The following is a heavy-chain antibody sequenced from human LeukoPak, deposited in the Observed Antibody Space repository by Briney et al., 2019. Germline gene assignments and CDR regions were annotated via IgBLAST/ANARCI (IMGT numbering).Heavy chain of an antibody. CDR3: ASQQDSSSWYNAFDI. CDR2: ISSSGSTI. CDR1: GFTFSSYE. Sequence: PGGSLRLSCAASGFTFSSYEMNWVRQAPGKGLESVSYISSSGSTIYYADSVKGRFTISRDNAKNSLYLQMNSLRAEDTAVYYCASQQDSSSWYNAFDIWGQGTMVTVSS. D-gene: IGHD6-13*01. V-gene: IGHV3-48*03. J-gene: IGHJ3*02.